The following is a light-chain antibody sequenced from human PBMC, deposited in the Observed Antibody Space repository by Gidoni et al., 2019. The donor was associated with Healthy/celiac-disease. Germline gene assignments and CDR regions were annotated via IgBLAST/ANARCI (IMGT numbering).Light chain of an antibody. Sequence: DIQMTQSPSCLSASVGDRVTITCRASQSISSYLNWYQQKPGKAPKLLIYAASSLQSGVPSRFSGSGSGTDFTLTISSLQPEDFATYYCQQSYSTPPWTFXQXTKVEIK. CDR1: QSISSY. J-gene: IGKJ1*01. V-gene: IGKV1-39*01. CDR2: AAS. CDR3: QQSYSTPPWT.